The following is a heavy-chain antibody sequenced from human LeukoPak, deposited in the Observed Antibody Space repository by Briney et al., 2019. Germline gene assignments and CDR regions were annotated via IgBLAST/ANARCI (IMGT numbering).Heavy chain of an antibody. CDR2: INPNSGGT. D-gene: IGHD7-27*01. CDR3: ARDILTDDAFDI. V-gene: IGHV1-2*02. J-gene: IGHJ3*02. CDR1: GYTFTGYF. Sequence: ASVKVSFKASGYTFTGYFMHWVRQAPGQGLGWMGWINPNSGGTNYAQKFQGRVTMTRDTSISTAYMELSRLTSDDTAVYYCARDILTDDAFDIWGQGTMVTVSS.